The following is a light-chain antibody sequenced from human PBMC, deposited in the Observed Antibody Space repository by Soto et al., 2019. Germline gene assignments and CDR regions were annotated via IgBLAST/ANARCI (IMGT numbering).Light chain of an antibody. CDR2: DGS. Sequence: LFLTQSPGTLSFSPWETATLSGRASQSVSNIYLGWYQQKPGQAPRLLIFDGSSRATGIPDRFSGSGSGTDFTLTISRLEPEDFAVYYCQQYGNSLSWTFGQGTKVDIK. V-gene: IGKV3-20*01. CDR1: QSVSNIY. J-gene: IGKJ1*01. CDR3: QQYGNSLSWT.